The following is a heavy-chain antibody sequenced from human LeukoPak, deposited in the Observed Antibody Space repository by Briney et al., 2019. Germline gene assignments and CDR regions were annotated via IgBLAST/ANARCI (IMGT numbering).Heavy chain of an antibody. Sequence: SETLSLTCTVSGGSISRSIYYWAWIRQPPGKGLEGIGSIYYTGSTYYNPSLKSRVTISVDTSKNQFSLKLSSVTAADTAVYYCARRGLAVAGHFDYWGQGTLVTVSS. D-gene: IGHD6-19*01. CDR3: ARRGLAVAGHFDY. J-gene: IGHJ4*02. V-gene: IGHV4-39*07. CDR2: IYYTGST. CDR1: GGSISRSIYY.